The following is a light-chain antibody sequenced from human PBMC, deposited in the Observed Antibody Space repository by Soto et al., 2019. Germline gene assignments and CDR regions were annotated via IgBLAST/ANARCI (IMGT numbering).Light chain of an antibody. CDR1: SSDVGTYDY. Sequence: QSALTQPASVSGSPGQSITISCTGTSSDVGTYDYVSWYQQLPGQAPKLMIYDVSNRPSGVSNRFSGSKSGNTASLTISGLQAEDEADYYCISYTRTSTYVFGAGTKVTVL. CDR2: DVS. V-gene: IGLV2-14*01. CDR3: ISYTRTSTYV. J-gene: IGLJ1*01.